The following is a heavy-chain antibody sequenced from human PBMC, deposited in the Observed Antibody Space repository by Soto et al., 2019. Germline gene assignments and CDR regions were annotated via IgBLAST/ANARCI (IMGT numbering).Heavy chain of an antibody. CDR1: GFTFSSYG. V-gene: IGHV3-33*01. J-gene: IGHJ4*02. CDR3: ARGRYCSGGSCYEWANPESPIDY. Sequence: GGSLRLSCAASGFTFSSYGMHWVRQAPGKGLEWVAVLWYDGSNKYYADSVKGRFTISRDNSKNTLYLQMNSLRAEDTAVYYCARGRYCSGGSCYEWANPESPIDYSGQATLVTVSS. D-gene: IGHD2-15*01. CDR2: LWYDGSNK.